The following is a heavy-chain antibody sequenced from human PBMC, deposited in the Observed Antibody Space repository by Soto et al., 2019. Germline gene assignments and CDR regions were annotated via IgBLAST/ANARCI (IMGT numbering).Heavy chain of an antibody. CDR1: GLTFSSYG. D-gene: IGHD5-18*01. Sequence: GGSLRLSCAASGLTFSSYGMHWVRQAPGKGLEWVAVIWYDGSNKYYADSVKGRFTISRDNSKNTLYLQMNSLRAEDTAVYYCARHRIQLWPRDAFDIWGQGTMVTVSS. CDR3: ARHRIQLWPRDAFDI. V-gene: IGHV3-33*01. CDR2: IWYDGSNK. J-gene: IGHJ3*02.